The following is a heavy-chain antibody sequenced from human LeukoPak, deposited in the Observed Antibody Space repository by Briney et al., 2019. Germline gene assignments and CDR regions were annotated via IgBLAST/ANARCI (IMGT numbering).Heavy chain of an antibody. V-gene: IGHV1-2*02. CDR1: GYTFTGYY. CDR2: INPNSGGT. CDR3: AREDQLTGGNFDY. D-gene: IGHD7-27*01. J-gene: IGHJ4*02. Sequence: ASVKVSCKASGYTFTGYYMHWVRQAPGQGLEWMGWINPNSGGTNYAQKFQGRVTMTRDTSISTAYMELSRLRSDDTAVYYCAREDQLTGGNFDYWGQGTLVTVSS.